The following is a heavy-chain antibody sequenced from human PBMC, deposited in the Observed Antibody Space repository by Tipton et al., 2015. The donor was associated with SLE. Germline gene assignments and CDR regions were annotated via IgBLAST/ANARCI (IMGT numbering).Heavy chain of an antibody. CDR2: IYHSGST. V-gene: IGHV4-38-2*01. D-gene: IGHD5-12*01. Sequence: LSLTCAVSGYSISSGYYWGWFRQPPGKGLDWIGSIYHSGSTYYNPSLKSRVTISVDTSKNQFSLKLSSVTAADTAVYYCARGAPYSGNENDFFDYWGQGTLVTVSS. CDR3: ARGAPYSGNENDFFDY. J-gene: IGHJ4*02. CDR1: GYSISSGYY.